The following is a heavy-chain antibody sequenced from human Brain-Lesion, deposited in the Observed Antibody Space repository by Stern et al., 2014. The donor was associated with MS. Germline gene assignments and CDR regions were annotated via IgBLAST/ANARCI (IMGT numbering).Heavy chain of an antibody. J-gene: IGHJ5*02. CDR1: GFTFGSCP. Sequence: MQLVESGPRAAQPGRPLRLSCVPSGFTFGSCPMHWVRQPPGKGLERAAGVSYDGSNKYYADSVKGRFTISRDNSQNTLYMQMSSLRPEDTAVYYCAKDRQYLTYFFDHWGQGSLVTVSS. CDR2: VSYDGSNK. CDR3: AKDRQYLTYFFDH. V-gene: IGHV3-30*18. D-gene: IGHD2/OR15-2a*01.